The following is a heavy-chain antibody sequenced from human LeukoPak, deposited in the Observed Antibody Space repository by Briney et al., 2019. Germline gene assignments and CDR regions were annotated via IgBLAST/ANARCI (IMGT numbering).Heavy chain of an antibody. D-gene: IGHD3-22*01. CDR1: GGSFSGYY. CDR3: ARGQYYYDSSGYYL. CDR2: INHSGST. Sequence: SETLSLTCAVYGGSFSGYYWSWIRQPPGKGLEWIGEINHSGSTNYNPSLKSRVTISVDTSKNQFSLKLSSVTAADTAVYYCARGQYYYDSSGYYLWGQGTLVTVSS. J-gene: IGHJ1*01. V-gene: IGHV4-34*01.